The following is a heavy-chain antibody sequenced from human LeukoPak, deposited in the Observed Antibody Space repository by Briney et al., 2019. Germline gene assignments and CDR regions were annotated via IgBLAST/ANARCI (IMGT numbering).Heavy chain of an antibody. Sequence: GGSLRLSCAASVFTFGYYAMHWVRQSPGRGLECVSLISCDGGSTYYDDSVKGRFTIRRDNSKTFLYLQMSSLRTEDTVLYYCAKQWASSGSAYFDYWGQGTMVTVAS. D-gene: IGHD6-19*01. V-gene: IGHV3-43*02. CDR1: VFTFGYYA. CDR3: AKQWASSGSAYFDY. CDR2: ISCDGGST. J-gene: IGHJ4*02.